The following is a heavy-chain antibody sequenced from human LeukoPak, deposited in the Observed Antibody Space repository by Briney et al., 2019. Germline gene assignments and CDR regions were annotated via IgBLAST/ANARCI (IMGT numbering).Heavy chain of an antibody. J-gene: IGHJ3*02. CDR1: GGTFSSYA. CDR2: VIPIFGTA. V-gene: IGHV1-69*01. CDR3: ARESDTAMDDAFDI. Sequence: SVKVSCKASGGTFSSYAISWVRQAPGQGLEWMGGVIPIFGTANYAQKFQGRVTITADESTSTAYMELSSLRSEDTAVYYCARESDTAMDDAFDIWGQGTMVTVSS. D-gene: IGHD5-18*01.